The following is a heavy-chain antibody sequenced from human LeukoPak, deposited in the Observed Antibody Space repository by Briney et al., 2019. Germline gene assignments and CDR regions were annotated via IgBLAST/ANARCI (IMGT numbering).Heavy chain of an antibody. Sequence: PGGSLRLSCAASGFTVSSNYMSWVRQAPGKGLEWVSVIYSGGSTYYADSVKGRFTISRHNSKNTLYLQMNSLRAEDTAVYYCARQGRSSGLKNAFDIWGQGTMVTVSS. D-gene: IGHD6-19*01. V-gene: IGHV3-53*04. CDR3: ARQGRSSGLKNAFDI. CDR1: GFTVSSNY. J-gene: IGHJ3*02. CDR2: IYSGGST.